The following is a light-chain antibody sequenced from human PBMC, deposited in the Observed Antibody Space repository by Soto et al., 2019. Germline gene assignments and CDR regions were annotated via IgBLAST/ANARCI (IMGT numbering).Light chain of an antibody. CDR1: QSIITY. CDR3: LQFNSYSRT. V-gene: IGKV1-5*01. CDR2: DAS. J-gene: IGKJ1*01. Sequence: DIQMTQSPSTLSASVGDRVAITCRASQSIITYLAWYQQKPGKAPKLLIYDASTLESGVPSRFSGSGSGTEFTLTISSLQADDFATYYCLQFNSYSRTFGQGTKVDIK.